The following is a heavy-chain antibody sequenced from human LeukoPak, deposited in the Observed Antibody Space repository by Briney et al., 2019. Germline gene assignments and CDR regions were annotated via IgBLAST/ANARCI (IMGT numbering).Heavy chain of an antibody. CDR2: ISYDGSNK. CDR3: ARGLGVTDYFDY. D-gene: IGHD2-21*02. CDR1: GFTFSSFW. J-gene: IGHJ4*02. Sequence: GGSLRLSCAASGFTFSSFWMSWVRQAPGKGLEWVAVISYDGSNKYYADSVKGRFTISRDNSKNTQYLQMNSLRAEDTAVYYCARGLGVTDYFDYWGQGTLVTVSS. V-gene: IGHV3-30-3*01.